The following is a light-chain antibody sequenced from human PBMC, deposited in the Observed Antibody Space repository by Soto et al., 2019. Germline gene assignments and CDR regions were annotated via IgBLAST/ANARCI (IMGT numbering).Light chain of an antibody. V-gene: IGKV1-5*03. Sequence: DIQMTQSPSTLSASVGDRVIITCRASQSISSWLAWYQQKPGKAPNLLIYRASTLKSGIPSRFSGSGSGTEFTLTISILQPDDLATYYCQQYYRASWTFGPGTKGESK. J-gene: IGKJ1*01. CDR1: QSISSW. CDR2: RAS. CDR3: QQYYRASWT.